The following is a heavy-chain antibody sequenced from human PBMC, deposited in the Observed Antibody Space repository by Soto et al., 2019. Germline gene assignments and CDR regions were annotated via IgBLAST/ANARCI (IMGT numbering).Heavy chain of an antibody. CDR3: ARTLGSKRWYYYDMDV. CDR2: IYYSGST. J-gene: IGHJ6*04. Sequence: SETLSLTCTVSGGSISSSSYYWGWIRQPPGKGLEWIGSIYYSGSTYYNPSLKSRVTISVDTSKNQFSLKLSSVTAADTAVYYCARTLGSKRWYYYDMDVWGKGTTVTVSS. V-gene: IGHV4-39*01. CDR1: GGSISSSSYY. D-gene: IGHD2-15*01.